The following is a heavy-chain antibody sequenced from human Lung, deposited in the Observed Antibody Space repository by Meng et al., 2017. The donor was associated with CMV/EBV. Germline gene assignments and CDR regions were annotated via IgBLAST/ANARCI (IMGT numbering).Heavy chain of an antibody. CDR1: GGTFSTYT. J-gene: IGHJ4*02. V-gene: IGHV1-69*04. CDR3: ARDLGYFYGSSAYGYDY. Sequence: SVKVSCKTSGGTFSTYTISWVRQAPGRGLEWMGRITAILDVPNYTQKFQGRLTITADKLTSTAYMELSSLRSEDTAMYYCARDLGYFYGSSAYGYDYWGQRTLVTVSS. D-gene: IGHD3-22*01. CDR2: ITAILDVP.